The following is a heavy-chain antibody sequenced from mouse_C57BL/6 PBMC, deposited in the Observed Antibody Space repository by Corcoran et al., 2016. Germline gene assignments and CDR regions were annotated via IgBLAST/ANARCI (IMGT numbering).Heavy chain of an antibody. CDR2: IYPGSGST. CDR3: ARSENYGSSRFAY. J-gene: IGHJ3*01. V-gene: IGHV1-55*01. CDR1: GYTFTSYW. Sequence: QVQLQQPGAELVKPGASVKMSCTASGYTFTSYWVTWVKQRPGQGLEWIGDIYPGSGSTNYNEKFKSKATLPVDTSSSTAYMQLSSLTSEDSAVYYCARSENYGSSRFAYLGQGTLVTVSA. D-gene: IGHD1-1*01.